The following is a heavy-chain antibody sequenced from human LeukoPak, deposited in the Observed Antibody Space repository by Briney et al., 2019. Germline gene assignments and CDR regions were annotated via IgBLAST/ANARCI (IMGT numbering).Heavy chain of an antibody. J-gene: IGHJ4*02. D-gene: IGHD2-15*01. CDR3: ARGGCSGGTCYQFDS. V-gene: IGHV4-30-4*01. CDR1: GDSIINGGYF. CDR2: IYYDGTT. Sequence: KPSQTLSLTCTVSGDSIINGGYFWSWIRQHPGKGLEWIGYIYYDGTTYYSPSLKSRVTISVDTSKNQFSLKLSSVTAADTAVYYCARGGCSGGTCYQFDSWGQETLVTASS.